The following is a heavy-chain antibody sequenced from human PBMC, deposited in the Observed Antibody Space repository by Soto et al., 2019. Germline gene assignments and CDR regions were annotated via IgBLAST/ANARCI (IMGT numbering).Heavy chain of an antibody. CDR1: GYTFTGYY. Sequence: GASVKVSCKASGYTFTGYYMHWVRQAPGQGLEWMGWINPNSGGTNHAQKFQGWVTMTRDTSISTAYMELSRLRSDDTAVYYCARVRYSSSWRSHSSGWPRFDYWGQGTLVTVSS. J-gene: IGHJ4*02. CDR2: INPNSGGT. D-gene: IGHD6-13*01. CDR3: ARVRYSSSWRSHSSGWPRFDY. V-gene: IGHV1-2*04.